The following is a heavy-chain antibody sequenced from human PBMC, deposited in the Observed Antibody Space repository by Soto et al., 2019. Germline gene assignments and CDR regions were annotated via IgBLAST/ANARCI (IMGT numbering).Heavy chain of an antibody. V-gene: IGHV3-30-3*01. CDR1: GFTFSSYA. CDR3: ARDPTTVMPYYYYYYGMDV. D-gene: IGHD4-4*01. CDR2: ISYDGSNK. J-gene: IGHJ6*02. Sequence: GGSLRLSCAASGFTFSSYAMHWVRQAPGKGLEWVAVISYDGSNKYYADSVKGRFTISRDNSKNTLYLQMNSLRAEDTAVYYCARDPTTVMPYYYYYYGMDVWGQGTTVTVSS.